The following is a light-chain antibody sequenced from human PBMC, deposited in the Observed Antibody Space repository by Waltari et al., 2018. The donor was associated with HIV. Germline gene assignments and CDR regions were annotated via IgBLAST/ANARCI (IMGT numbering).Light chain of an antibody. CDR3: QSYDSTLSGPRV. V-gene: IGLV1-40*01. Sequence: QSVLTQPPSVSGAPGQGVTISCTGSSSNIGAGYDVHWYRHLPGTAPKLLIHENNKRPPGVPDRFSCSRSGTSASLAISGLQADDEADYYCQSYDSTLSGPRVFGTGTKVTVL. J-gene: IGLJ1*01. CDR1: SSNIGAGYD. CDR2: ENN.